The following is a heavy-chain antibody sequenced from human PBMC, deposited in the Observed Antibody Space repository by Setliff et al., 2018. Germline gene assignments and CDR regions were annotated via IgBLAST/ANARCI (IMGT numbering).Heavy chain of an antibody. V-gene: IGHV3-23*01. CDR3: AADYYDSSGYGY. J-gene: IGHJ4*02. D-gene: IGHD3-22*01. Sequence: GGSLRLSCAASGFTFSSYAMTWVRQAPGKGLEWVSGISGSGGATYYAASVKGRFSISRDNSKNTLSLQMNSLRAEDTAIYYCAADYYDSSGYGYWGQGTLVTVSS. CDR2: ISGSGGAT. CDR1: GFTFSSYA.